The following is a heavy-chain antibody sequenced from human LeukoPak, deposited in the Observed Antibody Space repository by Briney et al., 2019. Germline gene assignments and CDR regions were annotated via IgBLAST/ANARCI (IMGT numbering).Heavy chain of an antibody. CDR3: ARLGGDGYNRDFDY. CDR2: IYHSGST. CDR1: GYSISSGYY. D-gene: IGHD5-24*01. Sequence: PSETLSLTCAVSGYSISSGYYWGWIRQPPGKGLEWIGSIYHSGSTYYNPSLKSRVTISVDTSKNRFSLKLSSVTAADTAVYYCARLGGDGYNRDFDYWGQGTLVTVSS. J-gene: IGHJ4*02. V-gene: IGHV4-38-2*01.